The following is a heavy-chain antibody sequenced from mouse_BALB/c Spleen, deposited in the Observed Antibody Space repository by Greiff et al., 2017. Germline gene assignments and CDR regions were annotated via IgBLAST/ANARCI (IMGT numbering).Heavy chain of an antibody. Sequence: EVHLVESGGGLVKPGGSLKLSCAASGFTFSDYYMYWVRQTPEKRLEWVATISDGGSYTYYPDSVKGRFTISRDNAKNNLYLQMSSLKSEDTAMYYGARDTEYGNYVAWFAYWGQGTLVTVSA. D-gene: IGHD2-10*02. CDR1: GFTFSDYY. V-gene: IGHV5-4*02. CDR3: ARDTEYGNYVAWFAY. J-gene: IGHJ3*01. CDR2: ISDGGSYT.